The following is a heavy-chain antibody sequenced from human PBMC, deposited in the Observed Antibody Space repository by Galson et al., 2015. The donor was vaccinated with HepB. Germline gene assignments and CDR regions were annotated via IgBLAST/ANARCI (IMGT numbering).Heavy chain of an antibody. CDR3: ARDREMSTRWPDYYLHSGMDV. CDR2: TSYDERNK. J-gene: IGHJ6*02. D-gene: IGHD5-24*01. V-gene: IGHV3-30*01. CDR1: GFTFSTYT. Sequence: SLRLSCAASGFTFSTYTMHWVRQAPGKGLEWVSLTSYDERNKNYADSVKGRFTISRDNSKNTRYLQMNSLRPEDTAVYYCARDREMSTRWPDYYLHSGMDVWGQGTTVTVSS.